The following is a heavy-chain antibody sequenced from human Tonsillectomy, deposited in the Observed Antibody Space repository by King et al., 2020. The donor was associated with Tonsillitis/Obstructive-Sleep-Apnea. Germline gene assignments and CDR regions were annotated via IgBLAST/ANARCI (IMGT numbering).Heavy chain of an antibody. V-gene: IGHV4-31*03. J-gene: IGHJ6*02. CDR2: IYNSGST. CDR3: ARVDADFGGDCYPRRDYYGMDV. Sequence: VQLQESGPGLVKPSQTLSLTCTVSGGSISSGGYYWSWIRQHPGKGLEWIGYIYNSGSTYYNPSLKSRVTISVDTSKNQFSLKLSSVTAADTAVYYCARVDADFGGDCYPRRDYYGMDVWGQGTTVTVSS. CDR1: GGSISSGGYY. D-gene: IGHD2-21*02.